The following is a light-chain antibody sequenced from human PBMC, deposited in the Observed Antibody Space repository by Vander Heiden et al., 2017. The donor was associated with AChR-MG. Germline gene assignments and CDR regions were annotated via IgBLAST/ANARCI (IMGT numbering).Light chain of an antibody. CDR1: SSDVGGYNY. Sequence: QSALTQPASVSGSPGPSITIPCTGTSSDVGGYNYVSWYQQHPGKAPKLMIYDVSNRPSGVSNRFSGSKSGNTASLTISGLQAEDEADYYCSSYTSSSTYVFGTGTTITVL. V-gene: IGLV2-14*03. CDR3: SSYTSSSTYV. CDR2: DVS. J-gene: IGLJ1*01.